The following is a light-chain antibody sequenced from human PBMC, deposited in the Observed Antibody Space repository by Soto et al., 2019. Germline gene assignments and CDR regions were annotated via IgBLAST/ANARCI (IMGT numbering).Light chain of an antibody. Sequence: ALNQPRSVSGSPGQSVTISCTGSSSDVGGYNYVSWYQHHPDKVPKLLIFGVSKRPSGVPDRFSGSKSGNTASLTISGLQAEDEADYFCCSYARTDTVFFGGGTKLTVL. V-gene: IGLV2-11*01. J-gene: IGLJ2*01. CDR3: CSYARTDTVF. CDR2: GVS. CDR1: SSDVGGYNY.